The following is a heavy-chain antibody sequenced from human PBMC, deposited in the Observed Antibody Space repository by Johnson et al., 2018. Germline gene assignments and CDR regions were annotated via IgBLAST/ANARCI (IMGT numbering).Heavy chain of an antibody. CDR3: AKGGALGFHYYYMDV. CDR1: GFTFSRYA. D-gene: IGHD4/OR15-4a*01. V-gene: IGHV3-23*04. J-gene: IGHJ6*03. CDR2: ITYSGDGT. Sequence: VQLVESGGGLAQPGGSXRLSCAASGFTFSRYAMAWVRQGPGKGLEWVSSITYSGDGTYYAGSGKGRFTISRDNSKNKVYLQMNSLRAEDTAVYYCAKGGALGFHYYYMDVWGKGTTVTVSS.